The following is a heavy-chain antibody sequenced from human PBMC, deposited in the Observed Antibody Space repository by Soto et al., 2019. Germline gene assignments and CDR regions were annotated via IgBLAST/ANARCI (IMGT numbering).Heavy chain of an antibody. CDR3: ARELKDSSSWYMSMFDP. CDR2: IYYSGST. D-gene: IGHD6-13*01. J-gene: IGHJ5*02. CDR1: GGSISSYY. V-gene: IGHV4-59*01. Sequence: QVQLQESGPGLVKPSETLSLTCTVSGGSISSYYWSWIRQPPGKGLELIGYIYYSGSTNYNPSLKSRVTISVDTSKNQCSLKLSSVTAADTAVYYCARELKDSSSWYMSMFDPWGQGTLVTVSS.